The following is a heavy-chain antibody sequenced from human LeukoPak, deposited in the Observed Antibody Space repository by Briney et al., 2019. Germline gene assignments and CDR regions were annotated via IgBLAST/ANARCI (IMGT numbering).Heavy chain of an antibody. D-gene: IGHD1-26*01. Sequence: SSETLSLTCTVSGDSISSYYWNWIRRPPGKGLEWIGYIYYNGNTNYSPSLKSRVTMSVDTSKNLFSLKVSSVTAADTAVYYCARGRSNYYGMDVGGQGTTVTVSS. CDR1: GDSISSYY. CDR3: ARGRSNYYGMDV. J-gene: IGHJ6*02. CDR2: IYYNGNT. V-gene: IGHV4-59*01.